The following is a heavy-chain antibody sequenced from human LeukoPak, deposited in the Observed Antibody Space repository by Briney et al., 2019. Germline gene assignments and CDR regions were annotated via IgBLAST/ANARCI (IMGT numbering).Heavy chain of an antibody. CDR1: GLSFSSYA. Sequence: GGSLRLSCAASGLSFSSYAMSWVRQVPGKGLEWVSVISGSGGSTYYADSVKGRFTISRDNSKNTLYLQMNSLRAEDTAVYYCAKGHVAVTTAFHDYWGQGTLVTVSS. V-gene: IGHV3-23*01. J-gene: IGHJ4*02. CDR2: ISGSGGST. CDR3: AKGHVAVTTAFHDY. D-gene: IGHD4-17*01.